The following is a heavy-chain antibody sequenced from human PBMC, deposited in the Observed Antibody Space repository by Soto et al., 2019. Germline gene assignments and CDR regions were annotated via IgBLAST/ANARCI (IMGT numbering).Heavy chain of an antibody. CDR1: GTSISSYY. CDR3: ARVGGVGAFRGYFDY. J-gene: IGHJ4*02. Sequence: SETLSLTCTVSGTSISSYYWSWIRQPPGKGLEWIGYIYYTGSTYYNPSLPSRVIISVDTSKNQFSLKLSSVTTADKAEYYCARVGGVGAFRGYFDYWAQGTLVTVSS. V-gene: IGHV4-59*01. CDR2: IYYTGST. D-gene: IGHD1-26*01.